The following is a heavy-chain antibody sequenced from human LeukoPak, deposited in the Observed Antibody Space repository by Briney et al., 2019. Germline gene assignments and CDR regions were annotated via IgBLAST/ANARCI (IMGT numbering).Heavy chain of an antibody. CDR1: GYTFTTYA. V-gene: IGHV7-4-1*02. CDR3: ARGPYHFDD. J-gene: IGHJ4*02. Sequence: GASVKVSCKTSGYTFTTYAMNWVRQAPGQGLEWMGWITTNTGTPTYAQGFTGRFVFSLDTSVSTAYLQINSLKAEDTAVYYCARGPYHFDDWGQGTLVTVSS. CDR2: ITTNTGTP.